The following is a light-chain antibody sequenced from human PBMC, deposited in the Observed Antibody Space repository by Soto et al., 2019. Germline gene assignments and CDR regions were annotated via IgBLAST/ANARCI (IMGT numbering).Light chain of an antibody. Sequence: DIQMFPSPSCRPGFLAPRLWIPCLASQYIGDFLNWYQQTPGKAPKLLIFGASNLHIGVPSRFSGSGSGTEFTLTINNLEREDFATYYCQESFFTLGTFGRGTKVDIK. CDR3: QESFFTLGT. V-gene: IGKV1-39*01. J-gene: IGKJ1*01. CDR2: GAS. CDR1: QYIGDF.